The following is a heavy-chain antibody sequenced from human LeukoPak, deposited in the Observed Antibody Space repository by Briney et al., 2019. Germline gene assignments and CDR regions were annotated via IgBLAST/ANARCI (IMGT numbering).Heavy chain of an antibody. J-gene: IGHJ3*02. V-gene: IGHV3-48*03. CDR1: GLTFSSYD. CDR3: AKDIAYSSSLGAFDI. D-gene: IGHD6-6*01. CDR2: ISSSGTTI. Sequence: PGGSLRLSCAAAGLTFSSYDMYWVRQAPGKGLEWVSYISSSGTTIYYADSVKGRFTISRDNAKNSLYLQMNSLRAEDTALYYCAKDIAYSSSLGAFDIWGQGTMVTVSS.